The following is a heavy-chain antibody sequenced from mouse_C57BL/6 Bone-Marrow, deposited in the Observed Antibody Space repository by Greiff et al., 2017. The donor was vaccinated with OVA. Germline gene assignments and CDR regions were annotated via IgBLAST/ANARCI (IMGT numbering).Heavy chain of an antibody. CDR3: ARFAY. Sequence: VLLVESGPELVKPGASVKLSCKASGYSFTNYDINWVKQSTGQSLEWIGLIYPRDGTTIYNEKFKGKATLTVDPSSSTAYMELHSLTSEDSAVYFCARFAYWGQGTLVTVSA. CDR2: IYPRDGTT. J-gene: IGHJ3*01. CDR1: GYSFTNYD. V-gene: IGHV1-85*01.